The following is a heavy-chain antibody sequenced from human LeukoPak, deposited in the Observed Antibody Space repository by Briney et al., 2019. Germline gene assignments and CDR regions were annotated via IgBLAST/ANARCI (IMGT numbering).Heavy chain of an antibody. J-gene: IGHJ4*02. V-gene: IGHV3-30*03. CDR1: GFTFSTYG. CDR3: VRDRYYSFDQ. Sequence: GGSLRLSCAASGFTFSTYGMHWVRQAPGKGLEWVAVISFDGNNEYYADSVKGRFTISRDNSKNTLYLQMNSLRDEDTAVYYCVRDRYYSFDQWGQGTVVTVSS. D-gene: IGHD1-26*01. CDR2: ISFDGNNE.